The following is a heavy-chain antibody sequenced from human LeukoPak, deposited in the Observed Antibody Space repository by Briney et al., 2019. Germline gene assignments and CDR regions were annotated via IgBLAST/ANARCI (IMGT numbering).Heavy chain of an antibody. J-gene: IGHJ3*02. D-gene: IGHD3-10*01. CDR2: IYYSGST. V-gene: IGHV4-31*03. CDR3: ARAHLRGAFDI. CDR1: GGSISSGGYC. Sequence: SQTLSLTCTVSGGSISSGGYCWSWIRPHPRKGLEWIGYIYYSGSTYYKPSFQSRVTISVDTSKNHFSLKLSYVTAADTAVYYCARAHLRGAFDIWGQGTMVTVSS.